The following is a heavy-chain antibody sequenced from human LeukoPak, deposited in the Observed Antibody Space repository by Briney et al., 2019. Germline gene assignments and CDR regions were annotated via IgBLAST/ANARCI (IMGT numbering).Heavy chain of an antibody. CDR2: IYAGKGKT. Sequence: ASLKDSCKAPRDTFTSSAMHSVRQTPEQRLEWMGWIYAGKGKTKTSQTFRGGVTITRDTSASTAYRELSSLRSEDTGVYYCATEDSYGHEVWYCGEGTLVTASA. J-gene: IGHJ4*02. V-gene: IGHV1-3*01. D-gene: IGHD5-18*01. CDR1: RDTFTSSA. CDR3: ATEDSYGHEVWY.